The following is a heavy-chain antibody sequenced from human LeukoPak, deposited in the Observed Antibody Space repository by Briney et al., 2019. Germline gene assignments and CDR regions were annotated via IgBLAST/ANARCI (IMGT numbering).Heavy chain of an antibody. CDR1: GGSIYNYY. V-gene: IGHV4-4*09. CDR3: ARHDSNYVGYFDS. J-gene: IGHJ4*02. Sequence: SETLSLTCTVSGGSIYNYYWSWIRQPPGKGLEWVGYIYASGSTKFNPALKTRVTISVDTPKNQFSLKLRSVTAADTATYYCARHDSNYVGYFDSWGQGTLVAVSS. D-gene: IGHD1-7*01. CDR2: IYASGST.